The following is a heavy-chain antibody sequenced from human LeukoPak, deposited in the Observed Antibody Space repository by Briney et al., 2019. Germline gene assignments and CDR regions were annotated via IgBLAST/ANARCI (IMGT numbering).Heavy chain of an antibody. CDR3: ARVVGFGELSYFDY. D-gene: IGHD3-10*01. J-gene: IGHJ4*02. CDR2: INHSGST. Sequence: SETLSLTCAVYGGSFSGYYWSWIRQPPGKSLEWIGEINHSGSTNYNPSLKSRVTISVDTSKNQFSLKLSSVTAADKAVYYCARVVGFGELSYFDYWGQGTLVTVSS. V-gene: IGHV4-34*01. CDR1: GGSFSGYY.